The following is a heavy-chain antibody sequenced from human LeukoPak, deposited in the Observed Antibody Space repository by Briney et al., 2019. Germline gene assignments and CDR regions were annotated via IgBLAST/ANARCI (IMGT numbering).Heavy chain of an antibody. CDR2: IYYSGAI. Sequence: SETLSLTCTVSGGSINSAGYYWSWIRQLPGKGLEWIGYIYYSGAIYYNPPLNSRLTISIDTSKNQFFLKLRSVTAADTAVYYCARSQGPYAGDFDIWGQGTMVPVSS. D-gene: IGHD2-21*01. CDR1: GGSINSAGYY. V-gene: IGHV4-31*03. J-gene: IGHJ3*02. CDR3: ARSQGPYAGDFDI.